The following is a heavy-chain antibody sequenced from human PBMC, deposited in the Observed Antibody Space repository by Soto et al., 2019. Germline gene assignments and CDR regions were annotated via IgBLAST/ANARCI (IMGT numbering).Heavy chain of an antibody. J-gene: IGHJ4*02. CDR2: LSYDVRNK. CDR1: GFTFSTYS. D-gene: IGHD3-9*01. Sequence: QVQLVESGGGVVQPGRSLRLSCAASGFTFSTYSMHWVRQAPGKGLEWVAVLSYDVRNKYYADSVKGRFTISRDNAKNTLYLQMNSLRTEHTAVYYCAREYVTVYYNVIGYWGQGTLVTVSS. CDR3: AREYVTVYYNVIGY. V-gene: IGHV3-30*04.